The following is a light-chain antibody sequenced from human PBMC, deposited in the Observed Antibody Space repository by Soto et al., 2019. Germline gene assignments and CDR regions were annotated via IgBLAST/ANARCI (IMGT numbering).Light chain of an antibody. CDR3: QQYNSWLWT. J-gene: IGKJ1*01. CDR1: QYVSSS. Sequence: DIEFTQSPCTLSLSPGERATLSCRASQYVSSSFLAWIQQKPGQAPRLLIYGASTRATGIPARFSGSGSGTEFTLIISSLQSEDSAVYYCQQYNSWLWTFGQGTKVAIK. V-gene: IGKV3-15*01. CDR2: GAS.